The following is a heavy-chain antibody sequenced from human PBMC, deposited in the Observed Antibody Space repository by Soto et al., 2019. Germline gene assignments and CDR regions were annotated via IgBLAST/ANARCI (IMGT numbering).Heavy chain of an antibody. CDR2: IYYSGST. V-gene: IGHV4-28*03. J-gene: IGHJ6*02. CDR3: ARVSVLWFWESYYYYYGMYV. CDR1: GFSIGSNNW. Sequence: SETLSLTCAVSGFSIGSNNWWGWIRQPPGKGLEWIGNIYYSGSTNYNPSLQSRVTISVDTSKNQFSLKLSSVTAADTAVYYCARVSVLWFWESYYYYYGMYVWGQGTTVTVSS. D-gene: IGHD3-10*01.